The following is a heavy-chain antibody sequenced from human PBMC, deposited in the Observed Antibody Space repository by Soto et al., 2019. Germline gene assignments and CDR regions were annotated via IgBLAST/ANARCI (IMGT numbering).Heavy chain of an antibody. V-gene: IGHV4-39*01. J-gene: IGHJ4*02. Sequence: SETLSLTCTVSGGSISSSSYYWGWIRQPPGKGLEWIGSIYYSGSTYYNPSLKSRVTISVDTSKNQFSLKLSSVTAADTAVYYCARPGIIAAAGDYFDYWGQGTLVTVSS. CDR2: IYYSGST. CDR1: GGSISSSSYY. D-gene: IGHD6-13*01. CDR3: ARPGIIAAAGDYFDY.